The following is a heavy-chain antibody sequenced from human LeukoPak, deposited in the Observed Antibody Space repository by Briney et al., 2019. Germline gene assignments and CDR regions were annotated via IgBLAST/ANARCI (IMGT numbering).Heavy chain of an antibody. J-gene: IGHJ4*02. V-gene: IGHV1-2*02. Sequence: ASVKVSCKASGFTFTGYYMHWVRQAPGQGLEWMGWINPNSGGTNYAQKFQGRVTMTRDTSITTAYMELTSLRSDDTAVYYCARVIRLGMYYDILTGYYHYYFDYWGQGTLVTVSS. D-gene: IGHD3-9*01. CDR2: INPNSGGT. CDR1: GFTFTGYY. CDR3: ARVIRLGMYYDILTGYYHYYFDY.